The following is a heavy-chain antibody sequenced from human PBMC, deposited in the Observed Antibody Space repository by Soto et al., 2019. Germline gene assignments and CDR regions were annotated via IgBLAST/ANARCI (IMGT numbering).Heavy chain of an antibody. D-gene: IGHD3-9*01. CDR1: GFSLSTSGVG. CDR2: IYWDDDK. V-gene: IGHV2-5*02. J-gene: IGHJ5*02. CDR3: APTIPYYDILTAPQFDP. Sequence: QITLKESGPTLVNPTQTLTLTCTFSGFSLSTSGVGVGWIRQPPGKALEWLALIYWDDDKRYSPSLKSRLTITKDTSKNQVVLTMTNMDPVDTATYYCAPTIPYYDILTAPQFDPWGQGTLVTVSS.